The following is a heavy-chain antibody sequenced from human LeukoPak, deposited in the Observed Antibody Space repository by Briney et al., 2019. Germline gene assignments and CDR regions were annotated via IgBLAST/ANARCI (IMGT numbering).Heavy chain of an antibody. CDR1: GGSISSSSYY. CDR3: ARHRAGAGKYFDY. D-gene: IGHD1-26*01. CDR2: IYYSEST. V-gene: IGHV4-39*01. J-gene: IGHJ4*02. Sequence: SETLSLTCTVSGGSISSSSYYWGGMRQPPGKGLEWIGSIYYSESTYYNPSLKSRVTMSVDTSTYQFSLKVSSVTAADTAVYYCARHRAGAGKYFDYWGQGTLVTVSS.